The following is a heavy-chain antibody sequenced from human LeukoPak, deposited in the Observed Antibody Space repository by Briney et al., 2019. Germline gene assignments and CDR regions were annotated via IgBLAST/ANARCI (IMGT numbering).Heavy chain of an antibody. D-gene: IGHD1-26*01. CDR2: IYYSGST. CDR1: GGSISSSDW. CDR3: ARGSGSYFDY. J-gene: IGHJ4*02. V-gene: IGHV4-4*02. Sequence: SEALSLTCAVSGGSISSSDWWSWVRQPPGKGLEWLGKIYYSGSTNYNPSLKSRVTISVDKSKNQFSLKLSSVTAADTAVYYCARGSGSYFDYWGQGTLVTVSS.